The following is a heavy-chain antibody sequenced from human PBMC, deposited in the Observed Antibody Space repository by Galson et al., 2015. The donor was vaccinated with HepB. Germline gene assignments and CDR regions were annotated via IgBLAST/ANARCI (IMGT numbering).Heavy chain of an antibody. Sequence: SLRLSCAASGFTFSRYAMHWVRQAPGKGLEWVAVISYDGSDKKYADSVKGRFTISRDISKNTVYLQMNSLRTEDTAVYYCAREYFHSGGYYDGTSDIWGQGTMVTVSS. V-gene: IGHV3-30*04. CDR2: ISYDGSDK. CDR1: GFTFSRYA. J-gene: IGHJ3*02. CDR3: AREYFHSGGYYDGTSDI. D-gene: IGHD3-22*01.